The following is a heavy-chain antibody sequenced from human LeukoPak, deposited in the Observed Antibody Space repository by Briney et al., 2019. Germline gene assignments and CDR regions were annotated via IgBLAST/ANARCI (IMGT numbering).Heavy chain of an antibody. Sequence: SETLSLTCTVSGGSISSGDYYWSWIRQPPGKGLEWIGYIYYSGSTYYNPSLKSRVTISVDTSKNQFSLKLSSVTAADTAVYYCARASSGSYSDYWGQGILVTVSS. CDR2: IYYSGST. V-gene: IGHV4-30-4*08. CDR3: ARASSGSYSDY. CDR1: GGSISSGDYY. D-gene: IGHD1-26*01. J-gene: IGHJ4*02.